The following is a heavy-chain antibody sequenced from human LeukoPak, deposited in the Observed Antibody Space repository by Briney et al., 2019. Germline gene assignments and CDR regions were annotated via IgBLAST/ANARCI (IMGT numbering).Heavy chain of an antibody. CDR1: GGSITSYY. CDR2: IYYSGSV. J-gene: IGHJ4*02. V-gene: IGHV4-59*08. CDR3: ARLGSYFDY. Sequence: KTSETLSLTCTVSGGSITSYYWSWIRQPPGKGLQWIGYIYYSGSVNYNPSLKSRVTISVDTSKNQFSLNLSSVTAADTAVYYCARLGSYFDYWGQGTQVTVSS.